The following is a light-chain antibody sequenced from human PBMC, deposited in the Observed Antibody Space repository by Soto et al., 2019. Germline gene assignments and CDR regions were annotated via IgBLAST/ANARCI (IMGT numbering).Light chain of an antibody. J-gene: IGKJ1*01. Sequence: DVVMTQSPLSLPVTPGEPASISCRSSQSLLHTNGYNYLHWYLQKPGQSPPLLIYVGSNRASGVPDRFSGSGSGTDFTLKISEVETEDVGVYYCMQALQTPWTFGQGTKVEIK. V-gene: IGKV2-28*01. CDR3: MQALQTPWT. CDR1: QSLLHTNGYNY. CDR2: VGS.